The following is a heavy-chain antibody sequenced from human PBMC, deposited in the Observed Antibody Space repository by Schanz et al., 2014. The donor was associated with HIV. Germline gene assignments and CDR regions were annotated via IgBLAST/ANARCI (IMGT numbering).Heavy chain of an antibody. Sequence: QVQLVQSGAEVKKPGASVKVSCKASGYTFTGYYMHWVRQAPGQGLEWMGWINPNSGGTNYAQKFQGRVTMTRETSISTAYMELSRLRSDDTAVYYCARGRLGYCSGGSCPYGRYYFDYWGQGTLVTVSS. CDR2: INPNSGGT. D-gene: IGHD2-15*01. V-gene: IGHV1-2*02. CDR1: GYTFTGYY. CDR3: ARGRLGYCSGGSCPYGRYYFDY. J-gene: IGHJ4*02.